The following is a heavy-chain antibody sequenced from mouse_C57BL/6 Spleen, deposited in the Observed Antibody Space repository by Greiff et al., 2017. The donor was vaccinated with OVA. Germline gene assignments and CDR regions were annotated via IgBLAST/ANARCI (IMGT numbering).Heavy chain of an antibody. CDR2: IDPSDSYT. CDR1: GYTFTSYW. V-gene: IGHV1-69*01. J-gene: IGHJ4*01. Sequence: QVQLQQSGAELVMPGASVKLSCKASGYTFTSYWMHWVKQRPGQGLEWIGEIDPSDSYTNYNQKFKGKSTLTVDKSSSTAYMQLSSLTSEDSAVYYCARHYYDYYYYAMDYWGQGTSVTVSS. CDR3: ARHYYDYYYYAMDY. D-gene: IGHD2-4*01.